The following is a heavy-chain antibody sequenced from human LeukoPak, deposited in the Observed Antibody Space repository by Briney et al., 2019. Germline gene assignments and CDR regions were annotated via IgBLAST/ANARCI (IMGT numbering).Heavy chain of an antibody. CDR2: INPNSGGT. CDR3: ARAPYCGGDCYWNYFDY. CDR1: GYTFTGYY. J-gene: IGHJ4*02. V-gene: IGHV1-2*02. D-gene: IGHD2-21*02. Sequence: ASVKVSCKASGYTFTGYYMLWVRQAPGQGLEGVGWINPNSGGTNYAQKFQGRVTMTRDTSISTAYMEMSRLRSDDTAVYYCARAPYCGGDCYWNYFDYWGQGTLVTVSS.